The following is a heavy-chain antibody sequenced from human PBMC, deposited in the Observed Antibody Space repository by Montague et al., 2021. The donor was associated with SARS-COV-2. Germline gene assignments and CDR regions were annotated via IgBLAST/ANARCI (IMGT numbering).Heavy chain of an antibody. CDR2: IYYTGST. J-gene: IGHJ6*02. D-gene: IGHD3-22*01. CDR1: GGSISSSSYY. V-gene: IGHV4-39*07. Sequence: SETLSLTCTVSGGSISSSSYYWGWIRQPPGKGLEWIGSIYYTGSTYYNPSLKSRVTISVDTSKNQFSLKLSSVTAADTAEYYCARDTRIAMLVVVTRYGLDVLGQGTTVTVSS. CDR3: ARDTRIAMLVVVTRYGLDV.